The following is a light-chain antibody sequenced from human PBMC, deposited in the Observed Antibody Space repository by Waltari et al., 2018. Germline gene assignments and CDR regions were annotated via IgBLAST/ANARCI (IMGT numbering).Light chain of an antibody. Sequence: QSALTQPASVSGSPGQSITISCPGTSRDVGSYTYVSWYQQHPGKAPKLMIYDVSNRPSGVSNRFSGSKSGNTASLTISGLQAEDEADYYCSSYTSSSTQVFGTGTKVTVL. CDR3: SSYTSSSTQV. V-gene: IGLV2-14*03. J-gene: IGLJ1*01. CDR2: DVS. CDR1: SRDVGSYTY.